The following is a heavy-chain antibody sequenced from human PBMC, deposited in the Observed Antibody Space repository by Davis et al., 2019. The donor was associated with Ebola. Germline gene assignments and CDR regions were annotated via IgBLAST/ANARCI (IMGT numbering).Heavy chain of an antibody. D-gene: IGHD2-2*01. CDR2: ISAYNGNT. Sequence: ASVKVSCKASGGTFSSYAISWVRQAPGQGLEWMGWISAYNGNTNYAQKLQGRVTMTTDTSTSTAYMELRSLRSDDTAVYYCARDRRVPYYYYGMDVWGQGTTVTVSS. V-gene: IGHV1-18*01. CDR3: ARDRRVPYYYYGMDV. J-gene: IGHJ6*02. CDR1: GGTFSSYA.